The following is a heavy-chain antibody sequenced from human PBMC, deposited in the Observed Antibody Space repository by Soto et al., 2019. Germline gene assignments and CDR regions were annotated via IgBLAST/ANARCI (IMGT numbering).Heavy chain of an antibody. CDR2: IIPILGIA. CDR3: AGEEYYSCSGAFFYS. D-gene: IGHD3-10*01. J-gene: IGHJ4*02. V-gene: IGHV1-69*08. Sequence: QVQLVQSGAEVKKPGSSVKVSCTASGGTFSSYTISWVRQAPGQGLEWMGRIIPILGIANYAQKFQGRVTITADKSTSTADRELSSLRSEDTAVYYCAGEEYYSCSGAFFYSWGKGTRVTFSP. CDR1: GGTFSSYT.